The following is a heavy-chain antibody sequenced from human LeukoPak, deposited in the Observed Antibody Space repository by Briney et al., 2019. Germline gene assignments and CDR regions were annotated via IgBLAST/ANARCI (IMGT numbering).Heavy chain of an antibody. CDR2: INHSGST. D-gene: IGHD3-3*01. J-gene: IGHJ4*02. Sequence: PSETLSLTCAVYGGSFSGYYWSWIRQPPGKGLEWIGEINHSGSTNYNPSLKSRVTISVDTSKNQFSLKLSSVTAADTAVYYCARARITIFGVVSLDYWGQGTLVTVSP. V-gene: IGHV4-34*01. CDR3: ARARITIFGVVSLDY. CDR1: GGSFSGYY.